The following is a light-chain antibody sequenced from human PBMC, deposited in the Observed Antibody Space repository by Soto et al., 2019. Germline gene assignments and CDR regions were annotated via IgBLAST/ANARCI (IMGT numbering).Light chain of an antibody. J-gene: IGKJ4*01. CDR3: QQYNAYPLT. CDR1: QSISTW. Sequence: DIQMTQSPSTLSASVGDRVTITCRARQSISTWLAWYQQKPGKAPKLLIYKASSLESGVPSRFSGSGSGTEFTLTISSLQPDDVATYYCQQYNAYPLTFGGGTTVEIK. V-gene: IGKV1-5*03. CDR2: KAS.